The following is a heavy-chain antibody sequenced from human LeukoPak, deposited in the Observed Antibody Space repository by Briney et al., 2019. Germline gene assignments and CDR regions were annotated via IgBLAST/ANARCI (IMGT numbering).Heavy chain of an antibody. V-gene: IGHV4-39*01. CDR3: VRHDGRGGSTIGAFDS. CDR1: AASISSSSHH. J-gene: IGHJ5*01. Sequence: SETLSLTCTISAASISSSSHHWGWIRQSPGKGLEWIGSIYSGRTIYYSPSLNSRVTISVVTSKDQFILQLNSVTAADTAVYYCVRHDGRGGSTIGAFDSWGQGSLVTVSS. D-gene: IGHD3-9*01. CDR2: IYSGRTI.